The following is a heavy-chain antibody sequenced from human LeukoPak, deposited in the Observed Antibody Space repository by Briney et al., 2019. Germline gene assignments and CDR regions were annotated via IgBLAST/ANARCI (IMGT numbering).Heavy chain of an antibody. CDR3: ARDFSSSKKRANWFDP. Sequence: KAGGSLRLSCAASGFTFSSYSMNWVRQAPGKGLEWVSSISSSSSYIYYADSVKGRFTISRDNAKNSLYLQMNSLRAEDTAVYYCARDFSSSKKRANWFDPWGQGTLVTVSS. CDR1: GFTFSSYS. J-gene: IGHJ5*02. CDR2: ISSSSSYI. V-gene: IGHV3-21*01. D-gene: IGHD6-6*01.